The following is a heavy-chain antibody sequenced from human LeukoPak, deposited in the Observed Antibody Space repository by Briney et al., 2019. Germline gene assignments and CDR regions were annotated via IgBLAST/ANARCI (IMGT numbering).Heavy chain of an antibody. CDR3: ASQQLRWYQPKLNWFDP. J-gene: IGHJ5*02. D-gene: IGHD4-23*01. V-gene: IGHV4-59*12. Sequence: PSETLSLTCTVSGGSISSYYWSWSRQPPGKGLECIGYIYYSGSTNYNPSLKSRVTISVDTSKNQFSLKLSSVTAADTAVYYCASQQLRWYQPKLNWFDPWGQGTLVTVSS. CDR2: IYYSGST. CDR1: GGSISSYY.